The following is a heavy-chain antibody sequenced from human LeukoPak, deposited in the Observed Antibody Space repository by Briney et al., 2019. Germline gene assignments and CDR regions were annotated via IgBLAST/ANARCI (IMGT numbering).Heavy chain of an antibody. CDR2: ITSSSGNI. CDR1: GFSFTYST. D-gene: IGHD3-9*01. J-gene: IGHJ5*02. CDR3: VRIPNNAGFPNWFDP. Sequence: NTGGSLRLSCAASGFSFTYSTMNWVRLAPRKGLEWVSSITSSSGNIYYSDSVRGRFTVSRDNAKKSLYLQMNSLIAEDSAVYYCVRIPNNAGFPNWFDPWGQGTLVSVSS. V-gene: IGHV3-21*01.